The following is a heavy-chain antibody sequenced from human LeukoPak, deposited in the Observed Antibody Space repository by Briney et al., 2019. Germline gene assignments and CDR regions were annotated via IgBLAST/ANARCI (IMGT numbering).Heavy chain of an antibody. CDR3: ARQEYCSGGSCYTWFDP. CDR2: IYPADSDI. Sequence: GESLKISCKGSGYSINNYWIGWVRQMPGKGLEWMGIIYPADSDIRYSPSFQGQVTISADKSISTAYLQWSSLKASDTAMYYCARQEYCSGGSCYTWFDPWGEGTLVIVSS. J-gene: IGHJ5*02. CDR1: GYSINNYW. V-gene: IGHV5-51*01. D-gene: IGHD2-15*01.